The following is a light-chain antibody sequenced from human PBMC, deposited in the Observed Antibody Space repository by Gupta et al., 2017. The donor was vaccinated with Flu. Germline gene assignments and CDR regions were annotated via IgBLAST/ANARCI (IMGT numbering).Light chain of an antibody. V-gene: IGLV2-14*01. CDR2: EVS. Sequence: QSALTQPASVSGSPGQSITISCTETSSDVGGYNYVSWYQQHPGKAPKLMIYEVSNRPSGVSNRFSGSKSGNTASLTISGLQAEDEADYYCSSYTSSSTRVFGGGTKLTVL. CDR3: SSYTSSSTRV. J-gene: IGLJ3*02. CDR1: SSDVGGYNY.